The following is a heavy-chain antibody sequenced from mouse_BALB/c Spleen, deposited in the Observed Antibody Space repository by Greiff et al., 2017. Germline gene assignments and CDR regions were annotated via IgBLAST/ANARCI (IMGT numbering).Heavy chain of an antibody. Sequence: VQLKESGPGLVKPSQSLSLTCTVTGYSITSDYAWNWIRQFPGNKLEWMGYISYSGSTSYNPSLKSRISITRDTSKNQFFLQLNSVTTEDTATYYCARSNWDRFAYWGQGTLVTVSA. CDR3: ARSNWDRFAY. CDR1: GYSITSDYA. J-gene: IGHJ3*01. CDR2: ISYSGST. V-gene: IGHV3-2*02. D-gene: IGHD4-1*01.